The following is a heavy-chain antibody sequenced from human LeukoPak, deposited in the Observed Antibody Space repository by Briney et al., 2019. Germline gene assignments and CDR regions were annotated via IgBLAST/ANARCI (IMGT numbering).Heavy chain of an antibody. Sequence: GGSLRLSCAASGFTFSDYSMNWVRQAPGRGLEWVASVNTVSSYIYYADSMRGRFTISRDNAKNSLFLQMNSLRAEDTAVYYCARLRRNSDRSDFFYYYGHWGQGTLVTVSS. CDR1: GFTFSDYS. V-gene: IGHV3-21*01. CDR2: VNTVSSYI. D-gene: IGHD3-22*01. J-gene: IGHJ4*02. CDR3: ARLRRNSDRSDFFYYYGH.